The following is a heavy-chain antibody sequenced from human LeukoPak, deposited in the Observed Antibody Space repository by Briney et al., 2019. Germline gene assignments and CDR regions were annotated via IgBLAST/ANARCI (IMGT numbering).Heavy chain of an antibody. CDR2: INPNSGDT. CDR3: ARAIARYFDWSADNWFDP. Sequence: ASVKVSFTASGYTFTGYYMHWVRQAPGQGLEWMGWINPNSGDTNYAQKFQGWVTMTRDTSISTAYMELSRLRSDDTAVYYCARAIARYFDWSADNWFDPWGQGTLVTVSS. V-gene: IGHV1-2*04. J-gene: IGHJ5*02. CDR1: GYTFTGYY. D-gene: IGHD3-9*01.